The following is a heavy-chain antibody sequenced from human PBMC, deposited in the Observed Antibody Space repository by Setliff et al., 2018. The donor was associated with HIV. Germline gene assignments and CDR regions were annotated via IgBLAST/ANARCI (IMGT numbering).Heavy chain of an antibody. D-gene: IGHD2-2*01. J-gene: IGHJ4*02. CDR3: AIDMVGGWLRPMPDF. CDR2: FDPEDGET. CDR1: GFTLREVF. V-gene: IGHV1-24*01. Sequence: ASVKVSCKVSGFTLREVFMHWVRQAPAKGLEWMGYFDPEDGETVYALKFQGRVTMTEDTSTDTAYMELSGLRSEDTAVYYCAIDMVGGWLRPMPDFWGQGALVTVS.